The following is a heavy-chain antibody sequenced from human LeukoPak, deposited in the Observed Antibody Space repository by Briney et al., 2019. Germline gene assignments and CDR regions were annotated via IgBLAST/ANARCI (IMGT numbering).Heavy chain of an antibody. Sequence: PGGSLRLSCAASGNYWMHWVRQAPGKGLVWVSHINSDGSWTSYADSVKGRFTISKDNAKNTLYLQMNSLRAEDTAVYYCAKDKEKRRYDFWSGPTTYYFDYWGQGTLVTVSS. D-gene: IGHD3-3*01. J-gene: IGHJ4*02. CDR3: AKDKEKRRYDFWSGPTTYYFDY. V-gene: IGHV3-74*01. CDR2: INSDGSWT. CDR1: GNYW.